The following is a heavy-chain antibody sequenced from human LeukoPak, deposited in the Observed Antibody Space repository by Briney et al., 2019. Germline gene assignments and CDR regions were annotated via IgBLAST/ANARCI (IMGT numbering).Heavy chain of an antibody. Sequence: QPGGSLRLSCAASGFTFSYYAMTWVRQAPGKGLEWVSAISGSGGSAYYAGSVKGRFTISSDNSKNTLYLQMNSLRAEDTAVYYCARDTQTYCDYVWGSPPLDYWGQGTLVTVSS. CDR3: ARDTQTYCDYVWGSPPLDY. J-gene: IGHJ4*02. V-gene: IGHV3-23*01. CDR1: GFTFSYYA. D-gene: IGHD3-16*01. CDR2: ISGSGGSA.